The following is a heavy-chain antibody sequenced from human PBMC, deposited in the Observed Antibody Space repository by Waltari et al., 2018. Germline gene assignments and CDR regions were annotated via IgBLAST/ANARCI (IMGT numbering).Heavy chain of an antibody. D-gene: IGHD6-6*01. CDR2: IYNSGST. CDR3: ARDKRYSSSSPYYYYYYMDV. J-gene: IGHJ6*03. Sequence: QVQLQESGPGLVKPSQTLSLTCTVSGGSISSGSYYWSWIRQPAGKGLEWIGRIYNSGSTNYNPSLKSRVTISVDTSKNQFSLKLSSVTAADTAVYYCARDKRYSSSSPYYYYYYMDVWGKGTTVTVSS. CDR1: GGSISSGSYY. V-gene: IGHV4-61*02.